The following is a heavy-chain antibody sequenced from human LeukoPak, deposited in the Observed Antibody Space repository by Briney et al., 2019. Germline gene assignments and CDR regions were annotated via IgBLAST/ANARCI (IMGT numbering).Heavy chain of an antibody. J-gene: IGHJ3*02. D-gene: IGHD6-13*01. CDR2: ISNDGNNQ. CDR1: GFSLSTYA. CDR3: VRIRQQLSKGDAFDI. V-gene: IGHV3-30*04. Sequence: GGSLRLSCAASGFSLSTYAMYWVRQAPGMGPEWLALISNDGNNQYYATSMKGRLRISRDNSKNTLYLQMNSLRVEDTAVYFCVRIRQQLSKGDAFDIWGQGTMVTVSS.